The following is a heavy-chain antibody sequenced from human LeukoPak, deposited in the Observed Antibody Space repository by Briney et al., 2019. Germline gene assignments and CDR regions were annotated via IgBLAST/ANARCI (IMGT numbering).Heavy chain of an antibody. CDR3: ARDLGDYYGSGSYYNY. D-gene: IGHD3-10*01. CDR1: GGTFSSYA. CDR2: ISAYNGNT. J-gene: IGHJ4*02. V-gene: IGHV1-18*01. Sequence: ASVKVSCKASGGTFSSYAISWVRQAPGQGLEWMGWISAYNGNTNYAQKLQGRVTMTTDTSTSTAYMELRSLRSDDTAVYYCARDLGDYYGSGSYYNYWGQGTLVTVSS.